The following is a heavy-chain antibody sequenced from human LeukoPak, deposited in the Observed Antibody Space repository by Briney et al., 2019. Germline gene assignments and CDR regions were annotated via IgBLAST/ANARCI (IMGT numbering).Heavy chain of an antibody. J-gene: IGHJ4*02. V-gene: IGHV3-7*01. CDR1: GFTFSDYL. Sequence: GGSLRLSCAASGFTFSDYLMTWVRQAPGKGLEWVANIKQDGSEEYYVDSVKGRFTISRDNAKNSLFLQMNSLRAEDTAVYYCARWGSGSPVGNWGQGTRVTVSS. CDR2: IKQDGSEE. D-gene: IGHD1-26*01. CDR3: ARWGSGSPVGN.